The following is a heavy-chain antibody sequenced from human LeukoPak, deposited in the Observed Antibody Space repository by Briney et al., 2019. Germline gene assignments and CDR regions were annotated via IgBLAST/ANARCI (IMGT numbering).Heavy chain of an antibody. CDR1: GGSFSGYY. Sequence: SETLSLTCAVYGGSFSGYYWSWIRQPPGKGLEWIGEINHSGSTNYNPSLKSRVTISVDTSKNQFSLKLSSVTAADTAVYYCARGPPHTWGDYVRFDPWGQGTLVTVSS. D-gene: IGHD4-17*01. CDR2: INHSGST. CDR3: ARGPPHTWGDYVRFDP. V-gene: IGHV4-34*01. J-gene: IGHJ5*02.